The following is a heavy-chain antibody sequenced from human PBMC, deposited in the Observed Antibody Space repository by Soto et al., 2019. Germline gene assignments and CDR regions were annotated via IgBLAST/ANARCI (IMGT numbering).Heavy chain of an antibody. Sequence: QVQLVESGGGVVQTGASLRLSCSASGFTFTSFAIHWVRQAPGKGLEWVAVISENGVNKYSAESVRGRFVISRDNSKNTVELEMNRLRPEDKAVYFCARRLTETVSALGYWCQGTLVSVAA. J-gene: IGHJ4*02. CDR1: GFTFTSFA. CDR3: ARRLTETVSALGY. CDR2: ISENGVNK. V-gene: IGHV3-30*09. D-gene: IGHD2-8*01.